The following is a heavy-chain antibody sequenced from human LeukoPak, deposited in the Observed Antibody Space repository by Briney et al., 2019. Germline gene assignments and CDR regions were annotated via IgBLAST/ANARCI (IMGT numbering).Heavy chain of an antibody. J-gene: IGHJ5*02. CDR3: ARAYGDYANWFDP. CDR1: GFTFSSYS. V-gene: IGHV3-21*01. Sequence: GGSLRLSCAASGFTFSSYSMNWVRQAPGKGLEWVSSISSSSSYIYYADSVKGRFTISRDNAKNSLYLQMNSLRAEDTAVYYCARAYGDYANWFDPWGQGTLVTVSS. D-gene: IGHD4-17*01. CDR2: ISSSSSYI.